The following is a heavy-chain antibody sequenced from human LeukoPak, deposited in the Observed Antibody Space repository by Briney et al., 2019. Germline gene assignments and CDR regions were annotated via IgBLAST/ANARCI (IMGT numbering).Heavy chain of an antibody. D-gene: IGHD4-17*01. CDR2: IIPIFGTA. Sequence: SVKVSCKASGGTFSSYAISWVRQAPGQGLEWMGGIIPIFGTANYAQKFQGRVTITADESTITAYMELSRLRSEDTAVYYCSRGGYGDYYFEYWGQGTLVTVSS. CDR1: GGTFSSYA. CDR3: SRGGYGDYYFEY. V-gene: IGHV1-69*13. J-gene: IGHJ4*02.